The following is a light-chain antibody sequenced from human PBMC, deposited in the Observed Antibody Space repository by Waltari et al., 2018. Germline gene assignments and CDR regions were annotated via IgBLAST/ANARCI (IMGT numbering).Light chain of an antibody. V-gene: IGLV6-57*01. J-gene: IGLJ3*02. CDR2: EDN. CDR1: CGDRVRHC. Sequence: NFMLTQPHSGAESPGKTVTISSTRSCGDRVRHCVQGYQQRPGSSPTTVIYEDNQRPSGVPDRFSGSIDSSSNSASLTISGLKTEDEADYYCQSYDSINHGVFGGGTKLTVL. CDR3: QSYDSINHGV.